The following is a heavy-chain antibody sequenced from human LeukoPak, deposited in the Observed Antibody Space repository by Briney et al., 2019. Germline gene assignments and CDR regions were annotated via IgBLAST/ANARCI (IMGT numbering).Heavy chain of an antibody. D-gene: IGHD6-19*01. J-gene: IGHJ4*02. CDR2: IIPIFGAA. V-gene: IGHV1-69*13. Sequence: SLKDACKASVGTLSSYAISWVRQAPGEGLEWMGGIIPIFGAANYAQKFQGRVTITADESTSTAYMELSSLRSEDTAVYYCARYYSGWYYFDYWGQGTLVTVSS. CDR1: VGTLSSYA. CDR3: ARYYSGWYYFDY.